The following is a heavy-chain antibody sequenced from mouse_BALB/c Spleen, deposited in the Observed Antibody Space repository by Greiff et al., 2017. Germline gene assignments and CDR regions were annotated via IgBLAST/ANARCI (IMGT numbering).Heavy chain of an antibody. CDR1: GYTFTDYA. CDR2: ISTYYGDA. J-gene: IGHJ1*01. V-gene: IGHV1S137*01. Sequence: VQLQQSGAELVRPGVSVKISCKGSGYTFTDYAMHWVKQSHAKSLEWIGVISTYYGDASSNQKFKGKATMTVDKSSSTAYMELARLTSEDSAIYYCARGYGSSYWYFDVWGAGTTVTVSS. D-gene: IGHD1-1*01. CDR3: ARGYGSSYWYFDV.